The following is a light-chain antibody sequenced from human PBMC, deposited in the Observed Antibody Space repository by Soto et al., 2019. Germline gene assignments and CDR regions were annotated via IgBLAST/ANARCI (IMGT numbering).Light chain of an antibody. CDR3: TSYVGSNIWV. CDR1: GSDVGAYKY. V-gene: IGLV2-8*01. CDR2: EVS. J-gene: IGLJ3*02. Sequence: QSALTQPPSASGSPGQSVTISCTGTGSDVGAYKYVSWYQQYPGKAPKLMIYEVSKRPSGVPDRFSGSKSGNTASLTVSGLQAEDEADYYCTSYVGSNIWVFGGGTKVTVL.